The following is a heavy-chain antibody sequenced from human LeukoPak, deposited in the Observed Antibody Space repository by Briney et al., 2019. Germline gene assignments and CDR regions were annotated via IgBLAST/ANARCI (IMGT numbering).Heavy chain of an antibody. Sequence: PSETLSLTCFVSGGSISTYDWSWIRQPPGKGLEWIGYIYYTGSTIYNPSLNSRVTISVGTSKNQFSLKLTSVTAADTAVYYCARIDSGGAGYFDYWGQGTLVTVSS. J-gene: IGHJ4*02. CDR2: IYYTGST. CDR1: GGSISTYD. CDR3: ARIDSGGAGYFDY. V-gene: IGHV4-59*01. D-gene: IGHD3-9*01.